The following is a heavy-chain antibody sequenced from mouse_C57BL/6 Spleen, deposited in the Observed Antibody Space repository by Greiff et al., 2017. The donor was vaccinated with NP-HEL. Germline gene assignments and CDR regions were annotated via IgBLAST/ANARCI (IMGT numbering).Heavy chain of an antibody. D-gene: IGHD6-1*01. Sequence: QVQLQQPGAELVRPGSSVKLSCKASGYTFTSYWMDWVKQRPGQGLEWIGNIYPSDSETHYNQKFKDKATLTVDKSSSTAYMQLSSLTSEDSAVYYGARRGTSPYAMDYWGQGTSVTVSS. CDR3: ARRGTSPYAMDY. CDR2: IYPSDSET. J-gene: IGHJ4*01. V-gene: IGHV1-61*01. CDR1: GYTFTSYW.